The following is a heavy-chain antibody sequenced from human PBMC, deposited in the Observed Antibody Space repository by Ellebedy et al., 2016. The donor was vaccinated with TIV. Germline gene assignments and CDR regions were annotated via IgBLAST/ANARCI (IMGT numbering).Heavy chain of an antibody. CDR3: ARGRGSSYDLPLQH. Sequence: SETLSLXXSVSGGSISSGGYYWSWIRQPPGKGLEWIGEINHSGITNYNPSLKSRVTISGDTSKNQFSLKLSSVTAADTAVYYCARGRGSSYDLPLQHWGQGTLVTVSS. CDR2: INHSGIT. D-gene: IGHD5-18*01. J-gene: IGHJ1*01. V-gene: IGHV4-39*07. CDR1: GGSISSGGYY.